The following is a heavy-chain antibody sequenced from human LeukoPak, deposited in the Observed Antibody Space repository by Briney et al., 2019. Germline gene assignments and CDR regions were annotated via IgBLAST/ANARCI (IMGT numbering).Heavy chain of an antibody. CDR3: ARHKSVGYYYDSSGPLDY. J-gene: IGHJ4*02. V-gene: IGHV4-59*08. CDR1: GGSFSGYY. D-gene: IGHD3-22*01. CDR2: IYYSGST. Sequence: SETLSLTCAVYGGSFSGYYWSWIRQPPGKGLEWIGYIYYSGSTNYNPSLKSRVTISVDTSKNQFSLKLSSVTAADTAVYYCARHKSVGYYYDSSGPLDYWGQGTLVTVSS.